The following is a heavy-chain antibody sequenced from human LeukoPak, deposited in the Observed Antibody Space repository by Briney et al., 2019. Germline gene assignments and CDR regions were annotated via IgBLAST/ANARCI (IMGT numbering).Heavy chain of an antibody. CDR3: ASAGHFDSSGYYYASSFDY. D-gene: IGHD3-22*01. CDR1: GGSFSSYY. J-gene: IGHJ4*02. Sequence: SETLSLTCAVYGGSFSSYYWSWIRQPPGKGLEWIGEINHSGSTNYNPSLKSRIIISVDTSKNQFSLKLSSVTAADTAVYYCASAGHFDSSGYYYASSFDYWGQGTLVTVSS. CDR2: INHSGST. V-gene: IGHV4-34*01.